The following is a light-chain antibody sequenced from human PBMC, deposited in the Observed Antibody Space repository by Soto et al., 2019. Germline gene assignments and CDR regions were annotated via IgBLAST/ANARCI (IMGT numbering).Light chain of an antibody. CDR2: EVN. V-gene: IGLV2-23*02. J-gene: IGLJ1*01. CDR3: CSYAGDTPFFL. CDR1: SSDVGSNYP. Sequence: QSVLTQPASMSGSPGQSITISCTGTSSDVGSNYPVSWFQQHPGKAPKLIIYEVNKRPSGVSDRSSGSKSGNTASLTISGLQAADEAEYYCCSYAGDTPFFLFGTGTKLTVL.